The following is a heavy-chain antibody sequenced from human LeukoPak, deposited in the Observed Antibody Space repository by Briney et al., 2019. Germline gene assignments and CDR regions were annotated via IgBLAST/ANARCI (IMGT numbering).Heavy chain of an antibody. CDR2: ILQDGNEK. V-gene: IGHV3-7*01. Sequence: GGSLRLSCATSGFTFSGYFVTWVRQAPGKGLEWVANILQDGNEKYYVDSVKGRFTISRDNAKNSLYLQMNSLRAEDTAVYYCARKSGSYWGGYFDYWGQGTLVTVSS. CDR3: ARKSGSYWGGYFDY. D-gene: IGHD1-26*01. J-gene: IGHJ4*02. CDR1: GFTFSGYF.